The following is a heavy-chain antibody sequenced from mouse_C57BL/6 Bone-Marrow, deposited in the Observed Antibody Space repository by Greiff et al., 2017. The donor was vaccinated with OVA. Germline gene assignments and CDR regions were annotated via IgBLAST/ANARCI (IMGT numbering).Heavy chain of an antibody. CDR3: VRDDLYDSIYAMDY. V-gene: IGHV10-3*01. D-gene: IGHD2-3*01. J-gene: IGHJ4*01. Sequence: EVKVVESGGGLVQPKGSLKLSCAASGFTFNTYAMHWVRQAPGKGLEWVARIRSKSSNYATYYADSVKDRFTISRDDSQSMLYLQMNNLKTEDTAMYYCVRDDLYDSIYAMDYWGQGTSVTVSS. CDR2: IRSKSSNYAT. CDR1: GFTFNTYA.